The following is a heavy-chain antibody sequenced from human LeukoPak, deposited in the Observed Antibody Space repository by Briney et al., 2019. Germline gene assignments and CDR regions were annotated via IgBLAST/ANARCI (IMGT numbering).Heavy chain of an antibody. J-gene: IGHJ4*02. Sequence: ASVKVSCKASGYTFTGYYMHWVRQAPGQGLEWMGWINPNSGGTNYAQNFQGRVSMTRDTSISTAYMELSRLRSDDTAVYYCARGSYSYGRDYWGQGTLVTVSS. CDR3: ARGSYSYGRDY. CDR2: INPNSGGT. CDR1: GYTFTGYY. D-gene: IGHD5-18*01. V-gene: IGHV1-2*02.